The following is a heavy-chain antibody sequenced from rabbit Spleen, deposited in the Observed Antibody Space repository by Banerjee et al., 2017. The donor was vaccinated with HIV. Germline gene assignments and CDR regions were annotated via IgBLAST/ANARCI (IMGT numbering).Heavy chain of an antibody. Sequence: QEQLVESGGGLVQPEGSLTLACTASGFSFSSSYYMCWVRQAPGKGLEWIACIDTGFAGNTYYASWARGRFTISKTSSTTVTLQMTSLTAADTATYFCATYVDYDGDFNLWGQGTLVTVS. V-gene: IGHV1S45*01. CDR2: IDTGFAGNT. CDR3: ATYVDYDGDFNL. D-gene: IGHD2-1*01. CDR1: GFSFSSSYY. J-gene: IGHJ4*01.